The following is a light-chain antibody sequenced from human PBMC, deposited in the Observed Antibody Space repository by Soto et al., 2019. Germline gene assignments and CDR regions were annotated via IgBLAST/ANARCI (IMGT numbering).Light chain of an antibody. V-gene: IGKV1-39*01. J-gene: IGKJ1*01. CDR3: QQSHNTPLT. CDR1: QRVGSY. CDR2: SAS. Sequence: DIPMTQSPSSLSASVGDRVTITCRASQRVGSYLNWYQQKPGKAPTLLIYSASELQSGVSSRLSGSGSGTDFTLTIRNLQPEDFAVYYCQQSHNTPLTFGQGTKVEI.